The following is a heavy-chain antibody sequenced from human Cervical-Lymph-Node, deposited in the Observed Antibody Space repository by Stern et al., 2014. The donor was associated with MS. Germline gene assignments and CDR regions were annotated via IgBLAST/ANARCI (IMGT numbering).Heavy chain of an antibody. CDR1: GYTFTNYG. V-gene: IGHV1-18*01. CDR2: ISTYNGRT. CDR3: ARRSGSYSFDY. J-gene: IGHJ4*02. Sequence: QVQMVQSGAEVKKPGASVKVSCKPTGYTFTNYGISWVRQAPGQGIEWMGWISTYNGRTNYAQKLQGRLTMTRDTSTSTAYMDLRSLTSDDTAVYYCARRSGSYSFDYWGQGTLVTVSS. D-gene: IGHD1-26*01.